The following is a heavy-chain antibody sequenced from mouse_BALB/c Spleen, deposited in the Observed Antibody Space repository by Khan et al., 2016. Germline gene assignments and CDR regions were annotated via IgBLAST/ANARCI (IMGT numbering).Heavy chain of an antibody. Sequence: QVQLKESGPGLVAPSQSLSITCTVSGFSLTDYGLSWIRQPPGKGLEWLGVIWGGGSTNYNSDLKSRLSISKDNSKSQVFLKMNSLQNDDTAMYXGAKHGLRYYGMDYWGQGTSVTVSS. CDR3: AKHGLRYYGMDY. J-gene: IGHJ4*01. CDR1: GFSLTDYG. CDR2: IWGGGST. V-gene: IGHV2-6-5*01.